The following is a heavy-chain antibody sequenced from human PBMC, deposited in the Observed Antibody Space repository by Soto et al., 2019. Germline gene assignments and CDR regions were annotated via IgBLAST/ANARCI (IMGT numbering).Heavy chain of an antibody. CDR3: TRDPRITDF. Sequence: GALRLSCAASGFSFRDHYMTWIRQAPGKGLELLSYISPGGDITNYVDSVKGRFTISRDNAKNSLFLHMNSLRAEDTAVYYCTRDPRITDFWGQGTLVTVSS. J-gene: IGHJ4*02. V-gene: IGHV3-11*01. D-gene: IGHD3-16*01. CDR1: GFSFRDHY. CDR2: ISPGGDIT.